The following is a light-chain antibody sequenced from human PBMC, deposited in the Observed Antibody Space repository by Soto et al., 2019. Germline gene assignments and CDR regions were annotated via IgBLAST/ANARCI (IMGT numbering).Light chain of an antibody. V-gene: IGKV3-20*01. CDR2: GDS. CDR3: QQYGRSPPT. J-gene: IGKJ1*01. Sequence: EIVLTQSPGTLSLSPGERATLFCRASESVGSSRLAWYQQNPGQAPKLLMYGDSNRAAGIPDRFCGSGSGTDFTLSISRLEPEDFAVYYCQQYGRSPPTFGQGTKVDIK. CDR1: ESVGSSR.